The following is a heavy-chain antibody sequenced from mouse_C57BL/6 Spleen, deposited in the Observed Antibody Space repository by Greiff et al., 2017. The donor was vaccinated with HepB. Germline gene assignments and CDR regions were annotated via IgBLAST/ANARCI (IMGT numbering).Heavy chain of an antibody. Sequence: EVKLVESGGGLVKPGGSMKLSCAASGFTFSSYAMSWVRQTPEKRLEWVATISDGGSYTYYPDNVKGRFTISRDNAKNNLYLQMNHLKSEDTAMYYCARDRRYAIDYWGQGTSVTVSS. CDR1: GFTFSSYA. CDR3: ARDRRYAIDY. CDR2: ISDGGSYT. D-gene: IGHD2-14*01. V-gene: IGHV5-4*03. J-gene: IGHJ4*01.